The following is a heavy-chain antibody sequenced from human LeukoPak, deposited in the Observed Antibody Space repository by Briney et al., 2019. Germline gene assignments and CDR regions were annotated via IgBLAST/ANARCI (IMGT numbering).Heavy chain of an antibody. CDR2: IYYSGST. J-gene: IGHJ4*02. D-gene: IGHD3-3*01. CDR1: GGSISSSSYY. V-gene: IGHV4-39*01. Sequence: PSETLSLTCTVSGGSISSSSYYWGWICQPPGKGLEWIGSIYYSGSTYYNPSLKSRVTISVDTSKNQFSLKLSSVTAADTAVYYCARLPYYDFWSGYYGLASYHFDYWGQGTLVTVSS. CDR3: ARLPYYDFWSGYYGLASYHFDY.